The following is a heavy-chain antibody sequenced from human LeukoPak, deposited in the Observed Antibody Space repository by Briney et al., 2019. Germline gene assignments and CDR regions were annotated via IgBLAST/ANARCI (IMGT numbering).Heavy chain of an antibody. V-gene: IGHV1-2*02. J-gene: IGHJ4*02. Sequence: ASVKVSCKASGYTFTGYYMHWVRQAPGQGLEWMGWINLNSGGTNYAQKFQGRVTMTSDTSITTAYMELSRLRSDDTAVYYCARDPFALGIVIVPYWGQGTLVTVSS. CDR2: INLNSGGT. CDR1: GYTFTGYY. CDR3: ARDPFALGIVIVPY. D-gene: IGHD2/OR15-2a*01.